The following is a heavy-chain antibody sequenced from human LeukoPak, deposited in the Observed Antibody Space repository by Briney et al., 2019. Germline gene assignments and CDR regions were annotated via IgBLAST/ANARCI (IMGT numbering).Heavy chain of an antibody. CDR3: AKAGQFDS. Sequence: GGSLRLSCAASGFTFSTYAMSWVRQAPGKGLEWVSSIGVSVTTTYYADSVKGRFTISRDNSKNTLYLQMNSLGAEDTAVYFLAKAGQFDSWGQGTLVTVSS. V-gene: IGHV3-23*01. CDR1: GFTFSTYA. CDR2: IGVSVTTT. J-gene: IGHJ4*02.